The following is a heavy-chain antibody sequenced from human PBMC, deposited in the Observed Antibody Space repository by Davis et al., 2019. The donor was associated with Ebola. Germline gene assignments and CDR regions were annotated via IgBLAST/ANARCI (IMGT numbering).Heavy chain of an antibody. CDR2: ISDSSCII. CDR3: AGSMGAYYYDSGGQDCYFNL. D-gene: IGHD3-22*01. Sequence: PGGSLRLSCVGSGFTFRNYHMNWVRQAPEKGLEWVSYISDSSCIIYYADSAKGRFTISRDNAKNSLYLQMNSLRDEDTAVYYCAGSMGAYYYDSGGQDCYFNLWGRGTLVTVSS. V-gene: IGHV3-48*02. J-gene: IGHJ2*01. CDR1: GFTFRNYH.